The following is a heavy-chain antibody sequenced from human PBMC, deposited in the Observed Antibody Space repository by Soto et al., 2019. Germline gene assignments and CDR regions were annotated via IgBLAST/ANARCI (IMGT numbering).Heavy chain of an antibody. CDR2: IHPGDSDT. CDR1: GYSSTSYW. CDR3: ARPPHSSSSWYYAASDI. V-gene: IGHV5-51*01. J-gene: IGHJ3*02. D-gene: IGHD6-13*01. Sequence: GESLKISCKGSGYSSTSYWIGWVRQMPGKGLEWMGIIHPGDSDTRYSPSFQGQVTISADKSISTAYLQWSSLKASDTAMYYCARPPHSSSSWYYAASDIWGQGTMVTVSS.